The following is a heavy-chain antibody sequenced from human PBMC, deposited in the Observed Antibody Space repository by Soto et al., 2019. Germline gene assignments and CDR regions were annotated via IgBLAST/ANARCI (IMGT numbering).Heavy chain of an antibody. D-gene: IGHD2-2*02. J-gene: IGHJ4*02. Sequence: QVHLVQSGAEVKTPGASVTISCKASGYTFSDYGIHWIRQAPGQRPEWLRWILCLNDRKEYSQKFQGRIALTRDTSASTAYRGLSSLRSADTSVDYCSRGRRTCTEKTCYTDVDFWGQGSLVSVSS. CDR3: SRGRRTCTEKTCYTDVDF. CDR2: ILCLNDRK. CDR1: GYTFSDYG. V-gene: IGHV1-3*01.